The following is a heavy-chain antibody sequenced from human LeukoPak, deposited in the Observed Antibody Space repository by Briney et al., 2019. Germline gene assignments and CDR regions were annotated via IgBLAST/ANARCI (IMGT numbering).Heavy chain of an antibody. CDR3: ARDSPSSYYDFWSGHYYYYYYGMDV. CDR2: ISSSSSYI. CDR1: GFTFSSYS. J-gene: IGHJ6*02. V-gene: IGHV3-21*01. Sequence: GSLRLSCAASGFTFSSYSMNWVRQAPGKGLEWVSSISSSSSYIYYADSVKGRFTISRDNAKNSLYLQMNSLRAEDTAVYYCARDSPSSYYDFWSGHYYYYYYGMDVWGQGTTVTVSS. D-gene: IGHD3-3*01.